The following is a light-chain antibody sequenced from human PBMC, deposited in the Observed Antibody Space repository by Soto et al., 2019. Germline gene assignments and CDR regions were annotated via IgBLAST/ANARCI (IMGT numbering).Light chain of an antibody. CDR1: SSDVGSYNL. J-gene: IGLJ1*01. CDR2: EDN. V-gene: IGLV2-23*01. Sequence: QSVLTQPASVSGSPGQSITISCTGTSSDVGSYNLVSWFQQHPGKAPKLMIFEDNRRPSGVSNRFSGSKSGNTASLTISGLQAEDEADYYCCSYAGSNTDVFGTGTKLTVL. CDR3: CSYAGSNTDV.